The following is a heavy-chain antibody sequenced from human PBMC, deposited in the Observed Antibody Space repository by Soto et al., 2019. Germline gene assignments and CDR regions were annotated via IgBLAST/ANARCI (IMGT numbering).Heavy chain of an antibody. J-gene: IGHJ5*02. Sequence: ASVQVSCKDSGYTFTSYDINWVRQATAQGLEWMGWMNPNSGNTGYAQKFQGRATLTRNTSISTAYMELSSLRSEDTAVYYCARHIVVVPAAHAADWFDPWGQGTLVTVSS. V-gene: IGHV1-8*01. CDR3: ARHIVVVPAAHAADWFDP. CDR2: MNPNSGNT. CDR1: GYTFTSYD. D-gene: IGHD2-2*01.